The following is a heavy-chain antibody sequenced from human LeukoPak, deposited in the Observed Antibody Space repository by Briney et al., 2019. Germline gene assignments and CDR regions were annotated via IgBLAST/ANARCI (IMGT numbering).Heavy chain of an antibody. D-gene: IGHD2-2*01. CDR3: ARLVVVPAAHRYYYYGMDV. J-gene: IGHJ6*02. V-gene: IGHV4-59*08. Sequence: SETLSLTCTVSGGSISSYYWSWIRQPPGKGLEWIGYIYYSGSTNYNPSLKSRVTISVDTSKNQFSLTLSSVTAADTAVYYCARLVVVPAAHRYYYYGMDVWGQGTTVTVSS. CDR2: IYYSGST. CDR1: GGSISSYY.